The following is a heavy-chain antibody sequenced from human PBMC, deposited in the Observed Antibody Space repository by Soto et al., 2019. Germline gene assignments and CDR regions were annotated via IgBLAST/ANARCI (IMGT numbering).Heavy chain of an antibody. D-gene: IGHD5-12*01. CDR2: IYTSGST. V-gene: IGHV4-4*07. Sequence: TLSLTCTVSGGSISSYYWSWIRQPAGKGLEWIGRIYTSGSTNYNPSLKSRVTMSVDTSKNQFSLKLSSVTAADTAVYYCARTSGYSGYVGTYYYYGMDVWGQGTTVTVSS. J-gene: IGHJ6*02. CDR3: ARTSGYSGYVGTYYYYGMDV. CDR1: GGSISSYY.